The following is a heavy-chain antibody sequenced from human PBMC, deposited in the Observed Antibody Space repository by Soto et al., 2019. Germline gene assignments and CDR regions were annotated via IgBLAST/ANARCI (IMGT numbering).Heavy chain of an antibody. J-gene: IGHJ6*02. CDR2: IYSGDST. V-gene: IGHV3-53*02. Sequence: EVQLEDTGGGLIQPGGSLRLSCAASGFIISSNNMNWVRQAPGKGLEWVSIIYSGDSTSYAGSVKGRFTISRDNSKNTVFLQINSLRAEDTAVYYCARNKPGNYGMDVWGRGTTVTVSS. CDR3: ARNKPGNYGMDV. D-gene: IGHD3-10*01. CDR1: GFIISSNN.